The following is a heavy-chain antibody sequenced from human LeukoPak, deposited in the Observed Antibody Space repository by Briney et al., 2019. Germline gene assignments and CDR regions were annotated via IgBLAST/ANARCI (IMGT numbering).Heavy chain of an antibody. J-gene: IGHJ4*02. CDR2: ITTKRSNYAT. CDR1: GSTFSDSD. V-gene: IGHV3-73*01. Sequence: PGGSLRLSCAASGSTFSDSDIHWVRQASGKGLERVGRITTKRSNYATAYTASVKGRFTISRHDSENTAYLQMNSLKTEDTALYYCTTYRSGHYWGQGTLVTVSS. CDR3: TTYRSGHY. D-gene: IGHD6-19*01.